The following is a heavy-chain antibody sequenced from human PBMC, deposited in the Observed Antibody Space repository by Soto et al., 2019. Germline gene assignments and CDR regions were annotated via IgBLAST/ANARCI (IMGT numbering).Heavy chain of an antibody. CDR1: GGSISSWY. J-gene: IGHJ4*02. CDR2: IYYSGST. V-gene: IGHV4-59*08. D-gene: IGHD1-26*01. CDR3: ARRYGSAVDY. Sequence: SETLSLTCTVSGGSISSWYWSWIRQPPGKGLEWIGYIYYSGSTNYNPSLKSRVTISVDTSKNQFSLKLSSVTAADTAVYYCARRYGSAVDYWGQGPLVTVSS.